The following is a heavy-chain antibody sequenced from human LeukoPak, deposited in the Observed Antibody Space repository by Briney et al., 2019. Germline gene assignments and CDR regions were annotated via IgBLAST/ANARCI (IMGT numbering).Heavy chain of an antibody. CDR3: AKGIATAGTLDF. CDR2: VFYSGDT. CDR1: GGSIPSYY. Sequence: SETLSLTCTVSGGSIPSYYWTWIRQPPGKGLEWIGYVFYSGDTNYNPSLKSRVTISVDASRNQFSLRLRSVTAADTALYYCAKGIATAGTLDFWGQGTLVTVSS. J-gene: IGHJ4*02. V-gene: IGHV4-59*13. D-gene: IGHD6-13*01.